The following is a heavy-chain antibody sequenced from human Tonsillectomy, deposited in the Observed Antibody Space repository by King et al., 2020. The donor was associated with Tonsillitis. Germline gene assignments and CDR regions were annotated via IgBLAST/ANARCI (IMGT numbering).Heavy chain of an antibody. J-gene: IGHJ4*02. CDR1: GFGFSTFT. CDR3: ARDGDGYPFDY. Sequence: QLVQSGGGLVKPGGSLRLSCAASGFGFSTFTMNWVRQAPGKGLEWVSSISTTSYYLSYTDSVKGRFTISRDNVKDSLYLQMNSLRAEDTAIYYCARDGDGYPFDYWGQGVLVTVSS. V-gene: IGHV3-21*01. D-gene: IGHD5-24*01. CDR2: ISTTSYYL.